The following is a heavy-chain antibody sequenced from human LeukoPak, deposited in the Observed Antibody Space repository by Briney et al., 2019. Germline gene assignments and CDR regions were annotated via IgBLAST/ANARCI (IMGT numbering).Heavy chain of an antibody. Sequence: GGSLRLSCAASGFTFSSYAMHWVRQAPGKGLEWVAVISYDGSNKYYADSVKGRFTISRDNSKNTLYLQMNSLRAEDTAVYYCARDSTGYWYFDLWGRGTLVGVSS. J-gene: IGHJ2*01. CDR3: ARDSTGYWYFDL. CDR1: GFTFSSYA. D-gene: IGHD3-3*02. V-gene: IGHV3-30*14. CDR2: ISYDGSNK.